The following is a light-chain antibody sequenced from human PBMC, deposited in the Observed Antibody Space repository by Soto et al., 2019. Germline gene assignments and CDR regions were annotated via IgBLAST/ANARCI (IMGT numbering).Light chain of an antibody. J-gene: IGLJ1*01. CDR3: QVWDSNSVYV. CDR2: DDS. V-gene: IGLV3-21*02. CDR1: NIGSKR. Sequence: SYELTQPPSVSVAPGQTARITCGGNNIGSKRVHWYQQKPGQAPVLVVYDDSDRPSGTPERFSGSNSGNTATLSISRVEAGDEADYYCQVWDSNSVYVFGTGTKVTVL.